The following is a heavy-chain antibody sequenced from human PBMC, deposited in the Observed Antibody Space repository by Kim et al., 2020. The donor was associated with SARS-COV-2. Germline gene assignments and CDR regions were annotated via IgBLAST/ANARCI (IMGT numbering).Heavy chain of an antibody. J-gene: IGHJ5*02. CDR3: ARVLGCSGGSCYFSWFDP. CDR2: IIPLFSIP. CDR1: GGTFSSYG. V-gene: IGHV1-69*13. Sequence: SVKVSCKASGGTFSSYGISWVRQAPGQGPEWMGGIIPLFSIPRYAQEFQGRVTISADEFASTAYMELSSLRSEDTAVYYCARVLGCSGGSCYFSWFDPWGQGTLVTVSS. D-gene: IGHD2-15*01.